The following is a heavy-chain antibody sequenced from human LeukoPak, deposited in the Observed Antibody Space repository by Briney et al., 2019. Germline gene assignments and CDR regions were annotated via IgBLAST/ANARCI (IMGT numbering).Heavy chain of an antibody. CDR3: AGYHWNSGVVY. Sequence: PGGSLRLSCAASGFTFSDCAMSWIRQAPGQGLEWVSYISRSGDTIDYADSVKGRFSISRDNAKNSLYLQMNSLRAEDTAVYYCAGYHWNSGVVYWGQGTLVTVSS. CDR1: GFTFSDCA. CDR2: ISRSGDTI. V-gene: IGHV3-11*01. D-gene: IGHD1-7*01. J-gene: IGHJ4*02.